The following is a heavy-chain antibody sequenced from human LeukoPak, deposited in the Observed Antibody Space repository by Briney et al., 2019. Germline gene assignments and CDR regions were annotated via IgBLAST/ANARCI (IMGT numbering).Heavy chain of an antibody. D-gene: IGHD3-22*01. CDR2: IYYSGST. CDR1: GGSISSYY. CDR3: AREGSSGYYRWFDP. J-gene: IGHJ5*02. Sequence: SETLSLTCTVSGGSISSYYWSWIRQPPGKGLEWIGYIYYSGSTNYNPSLKSRVTISVDTSKNQFSLKLSSVTAADTAVYYCAREGSSGYYRWFDPWGQGTLVTVSS. V-gene: IGHV4-59*01.